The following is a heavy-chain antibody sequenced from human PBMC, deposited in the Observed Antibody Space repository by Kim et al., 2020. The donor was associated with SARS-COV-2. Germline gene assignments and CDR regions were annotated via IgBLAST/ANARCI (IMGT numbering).Heavy chain of an antibody. J-gene: IGHJ4*01. Sequence: GGSLRLSCTASGFTFSGYWMSWVRQAPGKGLEGVANIKQDGSDKYYVDSVKGRFTISRANAKNSVYLQMNSLRGEDTAVSYCARNSERSSSWPDVFDCW. CDR1: GFTFSGYW. CDR3: ARNSERSSSWPDVFDC. CDR2: IKQDGSDK. D-gene: IGHD1-26*01. V-gene: IGHV3-7*01.